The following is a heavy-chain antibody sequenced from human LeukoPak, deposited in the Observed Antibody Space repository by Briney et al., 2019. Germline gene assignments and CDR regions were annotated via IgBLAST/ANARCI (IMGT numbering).Heavy chain of an antibody. CDR3: ASAIVVVTAIPGWFDP. CDR2: IIPIFGTA. D-gene: IGHD2-21*02. CDR1: GGTFSSYA. J-gene: IGHJ5*02. Sequence: VASVKVSCKASGGTFSSYAISWVRQAPGQGLEWMGGIIPIFGTANYAQKFQGRVTITTDEYTSTPSMALSSLRSEDTAVYYCASAIVVVTAIPGWFDPWGQGTLVTVSS. V-gene: IGHV1-69*05.